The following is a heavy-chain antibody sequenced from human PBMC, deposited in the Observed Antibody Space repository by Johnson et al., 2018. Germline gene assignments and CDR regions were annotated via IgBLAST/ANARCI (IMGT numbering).Heavy chain of an antibody. V-gene: IGHV3-30*03. J-gene: IGHJ6*02. CDR1: GFIFSDYG. CDR3: AREMYSRSEYGMDV. CDR2: ISSDGSQK. Sequence: VQLLETGGGVVQPGRSLRLSCAASGFIFSDYGMHWVRQAPGKGLEFVAVISSDGSQKWYADSMQGRFTISRDNAKNSLFLQMDSLTVEDTGVYYCAREMYSRSEYGMDVLGRGTTVTVSS. D-gene: IGHD6-13*01.